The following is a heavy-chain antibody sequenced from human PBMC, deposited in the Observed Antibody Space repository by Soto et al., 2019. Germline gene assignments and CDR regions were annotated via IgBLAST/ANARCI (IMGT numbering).Heavy chain of an antibody. CDR1: GGSFSGYY. J-gene: IGHJ6*02. Sequence: QVQLQQWGAGLLKPSETLSLTCAVYGGSFSGYYWSWIRQPPGKGLEWIGEINHSGSTNYNPSLKSRVTISVYTYKIQCSLKLSSVTAADTAVYYCARVSAVRTLLGYYYYGMDVWGQGTTVTVSS. CDR2: INHSGST. V-gene: IGHV4-34*01. CDR3: ARVSAVRTLLGYYYYGMDV. D-gene: IGHD6-13*01.